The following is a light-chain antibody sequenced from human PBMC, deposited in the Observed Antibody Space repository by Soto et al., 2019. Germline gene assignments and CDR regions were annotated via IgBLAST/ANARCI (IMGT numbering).Light chain of an antibody. CDR2: DAS. Sequence: DIPMTQSPSTLSASVGDGVTITCRASQNISVWLAWYQQRPGKAPKFLIYDASNLETGVSSRFSGSGSGTEFTLPIRSLQPDDFATYYCQQYDSSSPTFGQGTKLEIK. CDR1: QNISVW. V-gene: IGKV1-5*01. J-gene: IGKJ2*01. CDR3: QQYDSSSPT.